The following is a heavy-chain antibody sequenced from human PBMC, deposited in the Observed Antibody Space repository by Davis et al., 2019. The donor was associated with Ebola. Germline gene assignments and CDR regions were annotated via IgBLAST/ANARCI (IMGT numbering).Heavy chain of an antibody. Sequence: GGSLRLSCAASGFTFSSYAMSWVRQAPGKGLEWVSAISGSGGSTYYADTVKGRFTISRDNSKNTLYLQMNSLRAEDTAVYYCAKVRAIVGANYFDYWGQGTLVTASS. D-gene: IGHD1-26*01. CDR2: ISGSGGST. V-gene: IGHV3-23*01. CDR1: GFTFSSYA. CDR3: AKVRAIVGANYFDY. J-gene: IGHJ4*02.